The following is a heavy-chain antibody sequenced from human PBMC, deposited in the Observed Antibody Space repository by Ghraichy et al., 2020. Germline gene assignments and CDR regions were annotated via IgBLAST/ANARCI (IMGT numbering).Heavy chain of an antibody. CDR3: TTGATLDI. Sequence: GGSLRLSCVGSGFTFSNAWMGWVRQAPGKGLEWICRVKSKANGGTIDYAAPVKGRFSISRDDSSNTVYLQMNSLNTEDTAVYYCTTGATLDIWGQGTMVTVSS. CDR2: VKSKANGGTI. CDR1: GFTFSNAW. V-gene: IGHV3-15*01. J-gene: IGHJ3*02.